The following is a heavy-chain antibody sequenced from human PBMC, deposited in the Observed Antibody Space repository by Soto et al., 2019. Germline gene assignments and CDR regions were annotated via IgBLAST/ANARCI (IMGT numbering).Heavy chain of an antibody. CDR3: AKQRTIFGVVQRYYGMDV. D-gene: IGHD3-3*01. CDR2: ISYDGSNK. CDR1: GFTFSSYG. V-gene: IGHV3-30*18. J-gene: IGHJ6*02. Sequence: GGSLRLSCAASGFTFSSYGMHWVRQAPGKGLEWVAVISYDGSNKYYADSVKGRFTISRDNSKNTLYLQMNSLRAEDTAVYYCAKQRTIFGVVQRYYGMDVWGQGTTVTVSS.